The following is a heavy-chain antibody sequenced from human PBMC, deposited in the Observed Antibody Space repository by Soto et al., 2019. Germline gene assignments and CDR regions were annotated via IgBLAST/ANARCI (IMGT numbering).Heavy chain of an antibody. J-gene: IGHJ4*02. CDR3: ARGNMVRGVKLDY. Sequence: PSETLSLTFAFYCGSFICYYWSWIRQPPGKGLEWIVEINHSGSTNYNPSLKSRVTISVDTSKNQFSLKLSSVTAADTAVYYCARGNMVRGVKLDYWGQGTLVTVSS. V-gene: IGHV4-34*01. CDR2: INHSGST. D-gene: IGHD3-10*01. CDR1: CGSFICYY.